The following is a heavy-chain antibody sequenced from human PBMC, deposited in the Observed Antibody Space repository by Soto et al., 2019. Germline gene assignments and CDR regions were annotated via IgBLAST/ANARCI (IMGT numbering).Heavy chain of an antibody. V-gene: IGHV4-38-2*02. D-gene: IGHD4-17*01. J-gene: IGHJ4*02. CDR3: ARDAFYGDYGLD. CDR1: GYSISSGYY. Sequence: SRTLSVTCAVSGYSISSGYYWGWIRQPPGKGLEWIGSIYHSGSTYYNPSLKSRVTISVDTSKNQFSLKLSSVTAADTAVYYCARDAFYGDYGLDWGQGTLVTVSS. CDR2: IYHSGST.